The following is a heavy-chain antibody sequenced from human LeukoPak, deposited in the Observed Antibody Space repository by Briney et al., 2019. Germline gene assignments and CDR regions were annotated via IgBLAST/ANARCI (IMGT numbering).Heavy chain of an antibody. D-gene: IGHD3-3*01. CDR1: GFTFSSYA. CDR2: ISGSGGST. J-gene: IGHJ6*02. Sequence: PGGSLRLSCAASGFTFSSYAMSWVRQAPGKGLEWVSAISGSGGSTYYADSVKGRFTISRDNSKNTLYLQMNSLRAEGTAVYYCARRYDFWSGYYIYYYYYGMDVWGQGTTVTVSS. V-gene: IGHV3-23*01. CDR3: ARRYDFWSGYYIYYYYYGMDV.